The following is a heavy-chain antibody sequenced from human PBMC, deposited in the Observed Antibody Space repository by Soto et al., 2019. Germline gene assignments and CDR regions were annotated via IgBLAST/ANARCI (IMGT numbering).Heavy chain of an antibody. CDR1: GFTFSSYA. V-gene: IGHV3-23*01. Sequence: EVQLLESGGGLVQPGGSLRLSCAASGFTFSSYAMSWVRQAPGKGLEWVSAISGSGGSTYYADSVKGRFTISRDNSKNPLYLQMNSLRAEDTAVYYCAKDQVPGYSSSCFDYWGQGTLVTVSS. D-gene: IGHD6-13*01. J-gene: IGHJ4*02. CDR2: ISGSGGST. CDR3: AKDQVPGYSSSCFDY.